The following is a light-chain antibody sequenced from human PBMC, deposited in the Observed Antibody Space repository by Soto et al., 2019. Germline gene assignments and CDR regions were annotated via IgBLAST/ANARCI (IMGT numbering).Light chain of an antibody. J-gene: IGLJ3*02. Sequence: QSVLAQPASVSGSPGQSITISCTGSSSDVGSYKFVSWFQQNPGKAPKLIIYEGTKRPSGVSNRFSGSKSGYTASLTISGLQPEDEADYYCCSYAGDSTWVFGGGTKVTVL. CDR3: CSYAGDSTWV. CDR1: SSDVGSYKF. CDR2: EGT. V-gene: IGLV2-23*01.